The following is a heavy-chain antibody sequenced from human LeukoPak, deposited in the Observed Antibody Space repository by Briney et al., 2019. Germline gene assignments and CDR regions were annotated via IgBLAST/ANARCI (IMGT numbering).Heavy chain of an antibody. V-gene: IGHV3-21*01. D-gene: IGHD6-13*01. J-gene: IGHJ4*02. CDR2: ITSRSSYK. CDR1: GFTFSTYS. Sequence: GGSLRLSCEASGFTFSTYSMNWVRQAPGKGLEWVSSITSRSSYKYYADSVKGRFTISRDDAKNSLYLQMNNLRVDDTGVYFCAKGGERSSSSSDYWGQGTLVTVSS. CDR3: AKGGERSSSSSDY.